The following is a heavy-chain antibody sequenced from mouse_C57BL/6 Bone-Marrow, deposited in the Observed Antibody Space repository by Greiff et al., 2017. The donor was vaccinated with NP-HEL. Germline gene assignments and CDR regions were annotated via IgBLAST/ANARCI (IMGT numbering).Heavy chain of an antibody. CDR2: IYPGDGDT. CDR3: AGNWENFDY. CDR1: GYAFSSSW. J-gene: IGHJ2*01. Sequence: VQLQQSGPELVKPGASVKISCKASGYAFSSSWMNWVKQRPGKGLEWIGRIYPGDGDTNYNGKFKGKATLTADKSSSTAYMQLSSLTSEDSAVYFCAGNWENFDYWGQGTTLTVSS. D-gene: IGHD4-1*01. V-gene: IGHV1-82*01.